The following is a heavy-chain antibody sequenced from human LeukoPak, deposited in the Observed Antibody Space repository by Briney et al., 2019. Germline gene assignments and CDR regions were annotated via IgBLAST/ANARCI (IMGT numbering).Heavy chain of an antibody. Sequence: SETLSLTCTVSGYSISSGFYWGWMRSPPGKGLGWIGTVYQTGSTSYNPSLKSRVTISVDTSKNHFSMRLTSVTAADTAVYYCARFGELANNDSFDVWGQGTKVTVSS. CDR2: VYQTGST. V-gene: IGHV4-38-2*02. CDR3: ARFGELANNDSFDV. CDR1: GYSISSGFY. J-gene: IGHJ3*01. D-gene: IGHD1-26*01.